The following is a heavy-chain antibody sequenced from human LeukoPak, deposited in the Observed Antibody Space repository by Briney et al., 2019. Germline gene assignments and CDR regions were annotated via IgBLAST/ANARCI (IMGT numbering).Heavy chain of an antibody. CDR2: SGSGYST. CDR1: GFTFSSNA. CDR3: TKDRRGYDQAIDY. Sequence: GGSLRLSCAASGFTFSSNAMSWVRQAPGKGLEWVSTSGSGYSTYYADSVKGRFTISRDNSKNTLYLQMNSLRAEDTAVYYCTKDRRGYDQAIDYWGQGTLVIVSS. D-gene: IGHD5-12*01. J-gene: IGHJ4*02. V-gene: IGHV3-23*01.